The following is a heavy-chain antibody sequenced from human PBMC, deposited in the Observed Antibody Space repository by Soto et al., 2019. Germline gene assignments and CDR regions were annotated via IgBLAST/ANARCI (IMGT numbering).Heavy chain of an antibody. V-gene: IGHV4-59*01. CDR3: ARGRTYYDILTGYSYFDY. Sequence: SETLSLTCTVSGGSISSYYWSWIRQPPGKGLEWIGYIYYSGSTNYNPSLKSRVTISVDTSKNQFSLKLSSVTAADTAVYYCARGRTYYDILTGYSYFDYWGQGTLVTVSS. J-gene: IGHJ4*02. CDR1: GGSISSYY. CDR2: IYYSGST. D-gene: IGHD3-9*01.